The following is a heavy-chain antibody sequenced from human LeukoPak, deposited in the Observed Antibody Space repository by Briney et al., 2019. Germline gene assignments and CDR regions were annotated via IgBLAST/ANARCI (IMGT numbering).Heavy chain of an antibody. D-gene: IGHD3-16*02. J-gene: IGHJ6*02. CDR1: GYTFTSYY. V-gene: IGHV1-46*01. CDR2: INPSGGST. Sequence: ASVKVSCTASGYTFTSYYMHWVRQAPGQGLEWMGIINPSGGSTSYAQKFQGRVTMTRDTSTSTVYMELSSLRSEDTAVYYCASDRRMITFGGVIELYYYGMDVWGQGTTVTVSS. CDR3: ASDRRMITFGGVIELYYYGMDV.